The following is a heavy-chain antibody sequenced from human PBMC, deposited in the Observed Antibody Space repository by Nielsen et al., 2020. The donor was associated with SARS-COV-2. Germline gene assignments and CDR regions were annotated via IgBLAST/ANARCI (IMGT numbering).Heavy chain of an antibody. CDR3: ARGTSQSSYYYDSSGYYGNWFDP. J-gene: IGHJ5*01. CDR1: GYTFTSYA. Sequence: ASVKVSCKASGYTFTSYAMHWVRQAPGQRLEWMGWINAGNGNTKYSQKFQGRVTITRDTSASTAYMELSSLRSEDTAVYYCARGTSQSSYYYDSSGYYGNWFDPWGQGTLVTVSS. V-gene: IGHV1-3*01. D-gene: IGHD3-22*01. CDR2: INAGNGNT.